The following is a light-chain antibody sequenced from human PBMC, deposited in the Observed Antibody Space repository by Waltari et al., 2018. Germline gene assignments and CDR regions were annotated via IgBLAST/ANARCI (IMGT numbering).Light chain of an antibody. CDR2: GDN. CDR1: TPNIGTNY. Sequence: QSVLTQAPSVSAAPGQKVTISCSGSTPNIGTNYVSWYQQFPGTAPTLLIYGDNRRPSGIPDRFSGSKSGASATLGITGLQTGDEANYYCGTWDSSLGIGVLGGGTRVTVL. V-gene: IGLV1-51*01. J-gene: IGLJ3*02. CDR3: GTWDSSLGIGV.